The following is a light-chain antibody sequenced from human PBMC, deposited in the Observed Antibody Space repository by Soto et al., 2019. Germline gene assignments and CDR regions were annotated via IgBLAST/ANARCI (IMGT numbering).Light chain of an antibody. Sequence: EIVMTQSPATLSVSPGERVTLSCMASQSVSSNLAWYQQKPGQAPRLLIYAASTRATGVPARFSGSGSGTEFTLTISSLQSEDFAVYYCQQYNSWPPWTFGEGTKVEVK. CDR1: QSVSSN. V-gene: IGKV3-15*01. J-gene: IGKJ1*01. CDR2: AAS. CDR3: QQYNSWPPWT.